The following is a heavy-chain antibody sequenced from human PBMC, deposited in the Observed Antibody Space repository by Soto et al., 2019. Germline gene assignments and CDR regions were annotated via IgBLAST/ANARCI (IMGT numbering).Heavy chain of an antibody. D-gene: IGHD2-2*01. CDR1: GYTFTSHG. CDR2: ISGHDGNT. J-gene: IGHJ4*02. Sequence: GASVKVSCKASGYTFTSHGITWVRQAPGQGLEWVGWISGHDGNTNYAQKFQGRVTMTTDTSTSTAYMELTSSVTAADTAVYYCARGPIVPAAGVYFDYWGQGTLVTVSS. V-gene: IGHV1-18*01. CDR3: ARGPIVPAAGVYFDY.